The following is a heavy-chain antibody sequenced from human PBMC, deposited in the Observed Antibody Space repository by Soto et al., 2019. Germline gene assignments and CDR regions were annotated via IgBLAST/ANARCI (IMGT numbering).Heavy chain of an antibody. D-gene: IGHD3-22*01. V-gene: IGHV3-72*01. CDR2: IRNKVNSYTT. CDR1: GFTFSDYS. Sequence: EVQLVESGGGLVQPGGSLRLSCAASGFTFSDYSMDWVRQAPGKGLEWVGRIRNKVNSYTTEYAAAVKGRFTISRDDSKDSLYLQMNSLRTQDTAVYYCAKTPQSGFNFHIWGQPTTLTVSS. J-gene: IGHJ6*02. CDR3: AKTPQSGFNFHI.